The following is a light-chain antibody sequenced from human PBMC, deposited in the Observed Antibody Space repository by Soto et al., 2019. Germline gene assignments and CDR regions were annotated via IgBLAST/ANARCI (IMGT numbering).Light chain of an antibody. CDR1: QSIGSW. J-gene: IGKJ1*01. Sequence: DIQMTQSPSTLSASVGDRVTITCRASQSIGSWLAWYQQKPGKAPNLLIYAASSLQSGVPSRFSGSGSGTDFTLTISGLQRDDFAIYYCQQYNPYSRTFGQGTKVEIK. CDR3: QQYNPYSRT. V-gene: IGKV1-5*01. CDR2: AAS.